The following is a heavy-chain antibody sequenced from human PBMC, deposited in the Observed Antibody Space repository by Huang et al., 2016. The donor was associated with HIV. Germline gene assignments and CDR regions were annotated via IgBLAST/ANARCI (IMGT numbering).Heavy chain of an antibody. Sequence: QVQLVESGGVLVKPEGSLRLSCAASGFTFSDYYMAWSRQAPGKGLEWISYISNTCDTIYYADSVRDRFTISRDNAKKSLSLQINSLRADDTAVYYCARGRYRLHPWGQGALVVVSS. CDR2: ISNTCDTI. D-gene: IGHD2-15*01. CDR1: GFTFSDYY. CDR3: ARGRYRLHP. J-gene: IGHJ5*02. V-gene: IGHV3-11*01.